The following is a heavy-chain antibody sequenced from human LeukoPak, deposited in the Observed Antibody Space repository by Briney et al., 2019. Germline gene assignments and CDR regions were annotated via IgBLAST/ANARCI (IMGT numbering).Heavy chain of an antibody. CDR1: GYTFTSYY. Sequence: GASVKVSCKASGYTFTSYYMHWVRQAPGQGLEWMGIINPSGVSTTYAQKFQGRVTMTRDMSTSTVYMELRSLRSDDTAVYYCARRREQWLTFDYWGQGTLVTVSS. J-gene: IGHJ4*02. CDR2: INPSGVST. CDR3: ARRREQWLTFDY. V-gene: IGHV1-46*01. D-gene: IGHD6-19*01.